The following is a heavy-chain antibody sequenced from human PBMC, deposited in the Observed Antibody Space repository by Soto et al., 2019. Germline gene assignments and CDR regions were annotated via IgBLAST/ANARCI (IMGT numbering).Heavy chain of an antibody. CDR2: INHSGST. CDR3: ARVPDR. J-gene: IGHJ5*02. V-gene: IGHV4-34*01. Sequence: PSETLSLTCAVYGGSFSTYYWSWIRQPPGKGLEWIGEINHSGSTTYNPSLKSRVTISVDRSKNQFSLKLSSVTDADTAVYYCARVPDRWGQGTLVTVSS. CDR1: GGSFSTYY. D-gene: IGHD2-2*01.